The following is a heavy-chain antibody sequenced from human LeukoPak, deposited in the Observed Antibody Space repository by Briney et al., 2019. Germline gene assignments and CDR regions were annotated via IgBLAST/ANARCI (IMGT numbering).Heavy chain of an antibody. Sequence: QSGGSLRLSCAASGFSVSNNYMSWVRQAPGKGREWVSGIYDGGGTYYADSVKGRFTISRDNFKNTVYLQVYSLRAEDTAMYYCARAFQYGSGSHPYSLWGQGTVVTVSS. CDR2: IYDGGGT. CDR1: GFSVSNNY. V-gene: IGHV3-66*01. CDR3: ARAFQYGSGSHPYSL. J-gene: IGHJ4*02. D-gene: IGHD3-10*01.